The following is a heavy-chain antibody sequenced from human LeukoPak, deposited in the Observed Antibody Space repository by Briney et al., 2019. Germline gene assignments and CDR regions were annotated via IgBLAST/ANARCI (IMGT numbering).Heavy chain of an antibody. CDR2: IIPILGIA. V-gene: IGHV1-69*04. Sequence: SVKVSCKASGGTFSSYAISWVRQAPGQGLEWMGRIIPILGIANYAQKFQGRVTITADKSTSTAYMELSSLRSEDTAVYYCARAYGYDFPDYWGQGTLVTVSS. J-gene: IGHJ4*02. CDR1: GGTFSSYA. CDR3: ARAYGYDFPDY. D-gene: IGHD5-12*01.